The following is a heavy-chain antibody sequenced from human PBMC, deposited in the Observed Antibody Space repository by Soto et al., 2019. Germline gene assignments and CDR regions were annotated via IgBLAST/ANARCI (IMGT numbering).Heavy chain of an antibody. CDR2: LYAHGRT. D-gene: IGHD3-10*01. V-gene: IGHV3-23*01. CDR3: ATAGRNFFGS. J-gene: IGHJ4*02. Sequence: EVQLLESGGGLVQPGGSLRLSCAASGFSFGDYDMGWVRQPPGKGPEWVSSLYAHGRTFYLYSVRGRFTISRDNSKTTLFLQMNGLTADDTAVYFCATAGRNFFGSWGQGTLVTVSS. CDR1: GFSFGDYD.